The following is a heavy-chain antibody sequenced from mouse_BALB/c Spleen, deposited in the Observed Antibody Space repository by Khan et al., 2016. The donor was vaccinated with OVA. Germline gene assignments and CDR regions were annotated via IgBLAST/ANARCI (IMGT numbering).Heavy chain of an antibody. V-gene: IGHV1S126*01. J-gene: IGHJ2*01. CDR1: GYTVTSHW. D-gene: IGHD2-14*01. Sequence: QVPLQPPGAELVRPGASVKLSCKASGYTVTSHWMNWVKQRPEQGLEWIGRIDPYDSETHNNQKFKDKAILTVDKSSSTAYMQLSSLTSEDTAVYYCARRGRYDVGVDYWGQGTILTVSS. CDR3: ARRGRYDVGVDY. CDR2: IDPYDSET.